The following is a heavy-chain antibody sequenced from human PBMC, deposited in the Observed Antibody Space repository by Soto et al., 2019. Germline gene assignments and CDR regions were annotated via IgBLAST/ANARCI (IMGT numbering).Heavy chain of an antibody. J-gene: IGHJ5*02. CDR1: GGSISSGDYY. V-gene: IGHV4-30-4*01. CDR3: AGSPFTIFGVVITHNWFDP. D-gene: IGHD3-3*01. Sequence: LSLTCTVSGGSISSGDYYWSWIRQPPGKGLEWIGYIYYSGSTYYNPSLKSRVTISVDTSKNQFSLKLSSVTAADTAVYYCAGSPFTIFGVVITHNWFDPWGQGTLVTVSS. CDR2: IYYSGST.